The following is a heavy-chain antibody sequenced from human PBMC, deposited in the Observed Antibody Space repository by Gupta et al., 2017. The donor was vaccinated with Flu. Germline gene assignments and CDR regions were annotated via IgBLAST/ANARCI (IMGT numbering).Heavy chain of an antibody. J-gene: IGHJ3*01. D-gene: IGHD2-2*01. CDR3: VRQYCNIATCYTGAFDV. CDR1: GLPFHDY. V-gene: IGHV3-64*07. Sequence: EVQLVESGGGLVQPGGSLRLSCAASGLPFHDYMHWVRQAPGKGLEYVSSISGNGANTYYADSVKGRFTISRDNSENTLYLQMGSLRAEDTAVYYCVRQYCNIATCYTGAFDVWGQGITVTVSS. CDR2: ISGNGANT.